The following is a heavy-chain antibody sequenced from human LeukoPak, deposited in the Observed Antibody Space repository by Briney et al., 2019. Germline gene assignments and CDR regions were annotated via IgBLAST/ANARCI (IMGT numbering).Heavy chain of an antibody. CDR3: AKDGVVKTSRPYYFDF. V-gene: IGHV3-23*01. CDR2: ISGIVSST. D-gene: IGHD2-15*01. CDR1: AFTFSNYA. Sequence: PGGSLRLSCAAPAFTFSNYAMTWVRQAPGKGLEWVSSISGIVSSTYYADSVKGRFTISRDNSKNTLYLQMNSLRAEDTAVYYCAKDGVVKTSRPYYFDFWGQGTLVTVSS. J-gene: IGHJ4*02.